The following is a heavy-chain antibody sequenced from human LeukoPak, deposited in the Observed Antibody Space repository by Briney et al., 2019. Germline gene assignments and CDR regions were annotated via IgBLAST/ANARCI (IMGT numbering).Heavy chain of an antibody. J-gene: IGHJ4*02. Sequence: SETLSLTCTVSGGSISSYYWSWIRQPPGKGLEWIGYIYYSGSTNYNPALKSRVTISVDTSKNQFSLKLSSVTAADTAVYYCARGSSSNDYWGQGTLVTVSS. CDR1: GGSISSYY. D-gene: IGHD6-6*01. CDR3: ARGSSSNDY. V-gene: IGHV4-59*01. CDR2: IYYSGST.